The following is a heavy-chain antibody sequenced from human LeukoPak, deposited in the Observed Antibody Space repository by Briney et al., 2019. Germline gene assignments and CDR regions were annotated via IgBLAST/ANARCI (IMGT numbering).Heavy chain of an antibody. J-gene: IGHJ5*02. CDR3: ARGADGVSSISRGWFDP. V-gene: IGHV3-21*01. Sequence: PGGSLRLSCAASGFTFSSYWMHWVRQVPRKGLEWVSSISIISSYIYYEDSVKGRFTISRDNPKNALYLQMNSLRAEDTAVYSCARGADGVSSISRGWFDPWGQGTLVTVSS. CDR1: GFTFSSYW. D-gene: IGHD2-8*01. CDR2: ISIISSYI.